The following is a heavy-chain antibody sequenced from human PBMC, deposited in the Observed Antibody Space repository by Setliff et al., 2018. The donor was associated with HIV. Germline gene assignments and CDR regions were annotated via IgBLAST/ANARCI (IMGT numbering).Heavy chain of an antibody. CDR1: GYTLIELS. CDR3: ATSGFYDILTGPTPGVFDI. J-gene: IGHJ3*02. D-gene: IGHD3-9*01. V-gene: IGHV1-24*01. CDR2: FDPEDGET. Sequence: PSVKVSCKVSGYTLIELSMHWVRQAPGKGLEWMGGFDPEDGETIYAQKFQGRATMTEDTSTDTAYMELSSLRAEDTAVYYCATSGFYDILTGPTPGVFDIWGQGTMVTVS.